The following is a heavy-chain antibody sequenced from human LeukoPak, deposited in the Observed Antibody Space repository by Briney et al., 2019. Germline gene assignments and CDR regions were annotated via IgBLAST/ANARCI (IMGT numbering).Heavy chain of an antibody. V-gene: IGHV1-2*02. CDR2: INPNSGGT. CDR1: GYTSAGYF. J-gene: IGHJ4*02. CDR3: ARDQGYGSGGYSFDY. D-gene: IGHD3-10*01. Sequence: ASVTVSCKTSGYTSAGYFVHWVRQAPGQGLEWMGWINPNSGGTNYTQNFQGRVTITRDTSITTAYMELSRLTSDDTALYYCARDQGYGSGGYSFDYWGQGTRVTVSS.